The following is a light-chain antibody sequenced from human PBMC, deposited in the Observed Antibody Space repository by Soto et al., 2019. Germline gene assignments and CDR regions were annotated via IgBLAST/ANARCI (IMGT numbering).Light chain of an antibody. CDR1: SSDIGAYDY. Sequence: QSVLTQPASLYGSPGQSITISCTGTSSDIGAYDYVSWFQQHPGKAPKLMISEVNNRPSGVSNRFSGSKSGNTAYLTISGLQVEDEAEYFCFSSTTTSTHVFGTGTKVTVL. CDR3: FSSTTTSTHV. CDR2: EVN. V-gene: IGLV2-14*01. J-gene: IGLJ1*01.